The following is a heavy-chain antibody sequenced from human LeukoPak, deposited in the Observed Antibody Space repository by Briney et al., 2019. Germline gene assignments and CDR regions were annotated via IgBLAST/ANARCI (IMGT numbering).Heavy chain of an antibody. CDR2: IYYSGST. J-gene: IGHJ4*02. Sequence: SETLSLTCTVSGGSISSSSYYWGWIRQPPGKGLEWIGSIYYSGSTYYNPSLKSRVTISVDTSKNQFSLKLSSVTAADTAVFYCARAFYSSSWYHKEDFFDYWGQGTLVTVSS. D-gene: IGHD6-13*01. CDR1: GGSISSSSYY. CDR3: ARAFYSSSWYHKEDFFDY. V-gene: IGHV4-39*01.